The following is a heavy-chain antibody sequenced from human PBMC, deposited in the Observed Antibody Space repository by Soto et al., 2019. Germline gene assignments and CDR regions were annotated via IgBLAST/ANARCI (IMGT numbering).Heavy chain of an antibody. J-gene: IGHJ6*02. CDR3: ARSIVVVPAAIIGSASYYYYGMDV. CDR1: GGSISSGDYY. V-gene: IGHV4-30-4*01. Sequence: SETLSLTCTVSGGSISSGDYYWSWIRQPPGKGLEWIGYIYYSGSTYYSPSLKSRVTISVDTSKNQFSLKLSSVTAADTAVYYCARSIVVVPAAIIGSASYYYYGMDVWGQGTTVTV. CDR2: IYYSGST. D-gene: IGHD2-2*02.